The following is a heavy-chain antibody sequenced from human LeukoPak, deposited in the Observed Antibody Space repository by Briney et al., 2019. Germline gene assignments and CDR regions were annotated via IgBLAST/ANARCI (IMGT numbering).Heavy chain of an antibody. CDR3: ASGYSGYDYVLDNYMDV. V-gene: IGHV3-21*01. J-gene: IGHJ6*03. Sequence: GGSLRLSCAASGFTFSSYSMNWVRQAPGKGLEWVSSISSSSSYIYYADSVKGRFTISRDNAKNSLYLQMNSLRAEDTAVYYCASGYSGYDYVLDNYMDVWGKGTTVTVSS. CDR1: GFTFSSYS. D-gene: IGHD5-12*01. CDR2: ISSSSSYI.